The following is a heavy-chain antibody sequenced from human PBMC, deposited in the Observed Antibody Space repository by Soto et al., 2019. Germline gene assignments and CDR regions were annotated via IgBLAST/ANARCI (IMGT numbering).Heavy chain of an antibody. V-gene: IGHV3-48*03. CDR2: ISSSGSTI. J-gene: IGHJ5*02. Sequence: EVQLVESGGGLVQPGGSLRLSCAASGFTFSSYEMNWVRQAPGKGLEWVSYISSSGSTIYYADSVKGRFTISRDNAKNSLYLQMNSLRAEDTAVYYCARASDCPYSSGWYPCWFDPWGQGTLVTVSS. CDR1: GFTFSSYE. D-gene: IGHD6-19*01. CDR3: ARASDCPYSSGWYPCWFDP.